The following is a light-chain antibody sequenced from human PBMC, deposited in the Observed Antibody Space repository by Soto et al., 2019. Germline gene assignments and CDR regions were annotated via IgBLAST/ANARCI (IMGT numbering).Light chain of an antibody. V-gene: IGKV1-39*01. Sequence: DIKMTQSPSSLSATVEDRVIITCRASQSISNHLNWYQQKPGKAPKLLIFAASSLQSGVPSRFSGSGSGTEFTLTISSLQPEDFASYYCQQSYSTPYTCGQGT. J-gene: IGKJ2*01. CDR1: QSISNH. CDR2: AAS. CDR3: QQSYSTPYT.